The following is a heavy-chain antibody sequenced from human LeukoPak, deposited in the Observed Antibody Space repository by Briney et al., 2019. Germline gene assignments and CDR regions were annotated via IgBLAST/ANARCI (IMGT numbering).Heavy chain of an antibody. CDR1: GFTFSTYN. CDR3: AKVTGGDMITYGGLDY. CDR2: ISSASSTI. J-gene: IGHJ4*02. Sequence: PGGSLRLSCAASGFTFSTYNMNWVRQAPGKGLEWVSFISSASSTIFHADSVKGRFTISRDNAKNSLYLQMNSLRDEDTAVYYCAKVTGGDMITYGGLDYWGQGTLVTVSS. V-gene: IGHV3-48*02. D-gene: IGHD3-16*01.